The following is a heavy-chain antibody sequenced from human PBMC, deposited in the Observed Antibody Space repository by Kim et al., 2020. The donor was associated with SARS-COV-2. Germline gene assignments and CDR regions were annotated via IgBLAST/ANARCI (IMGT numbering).Heavy chain of an antibody. Sequence: ASVKVSCKASGYTFTGYYMHWVRQAPGQGLEWMGRINPNSGGTNYAQKFQGRVTMTRDTSISTAYMELSRLRSDDTAVYYCARNYYGSGSYHTNYYYYGMDVWGQGTTVTVSS. CDR2: INPNSGGT. CDR1: GYTFTGYY. CDR3: ARNYYGSGSYHTNYYYYGMDV. D-gene: IGHD3-10*01. V-gene: IGHV1-2*06. J-gene: IGHJ6*02.